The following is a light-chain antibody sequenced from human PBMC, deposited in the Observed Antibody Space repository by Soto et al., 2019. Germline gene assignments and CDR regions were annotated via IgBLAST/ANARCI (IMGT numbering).Light chain of an antibody. CDR1: QSVSSN. CDR2: GAS. Sequence: EIVMTQSPATLSVSPGERATLSCRASQSVSSNLAWYQQKPGQTPRLLIYGASTSATGIPARFSGSGSGTEFTLIISSLQSEDFAVYYCQQYNNWWTFGQGTKVEIK. J-gene: IGKJ1*01. V-gene: IGKV3-15*01. CDR3: QQYNNWWT.